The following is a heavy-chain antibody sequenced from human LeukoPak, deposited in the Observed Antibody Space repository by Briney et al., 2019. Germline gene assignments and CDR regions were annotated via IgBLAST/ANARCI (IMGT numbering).Heavy chain of an antibody. D-gene: IGHD1-20*01. Sequence: GGSRRLSCAASGFTFSNYGMHWVRQAPGEGLEYVSGINSNGGSTYYAHSVKGRFTISRDNSKNTLYLQVGSLSAEDMAVYYCARAITGNWNDNGYFDYWGQGTLVTVST. CDR1: GFTFSNYG. CDR2: INSNGGST. CDR3: ARAITGNWNDNGYFDY. V-gene: IGHV3-64*01. J-gene: IGHJ4*02.